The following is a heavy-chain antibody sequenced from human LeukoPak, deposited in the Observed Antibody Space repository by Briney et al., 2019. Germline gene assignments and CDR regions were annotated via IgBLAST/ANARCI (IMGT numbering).Heavy chain of an antibody. CDR1: GFTVSSNY. CDR2: IYSGGST. D-gene: IGHD3-22*01. J-gene: IGHJ4*02. CDR3: ATDGRDYYDSSGYWDY. V-gene: IGHV3-53*01. Sequence: PGGSLRLSCAASGFTVSSNYMSWVRQAPGKGLEWVSVIYSGGSTYYADSVKGRFTISRDNSKNTLYLQMNSLRAEDTAVYYCATDGRDYYDSSGYWDYWGQGTLVTVSS.